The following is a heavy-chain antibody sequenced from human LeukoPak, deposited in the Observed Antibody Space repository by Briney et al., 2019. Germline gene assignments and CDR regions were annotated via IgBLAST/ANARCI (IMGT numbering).Heavy chain of an antibody. V-gene: IGHV6-1*01. Sequence: SQTLSLTCAISGDSVSNNIATWNWIRQSPSRGLEWLGRTYYRSRWGNDYAISVKSRITINPDTSKNQFSLQLNSVTPEDTAVYYCARDRDGWYWAFDFWGQGTPVTVSS. CDR1: GDSVSNNIAT. CDR2: TYYRSRWGN. D-gene: IGHD5-24*01. J-gene: IGHJ4*02. CDR3: ARDRDGWYWAFDF.